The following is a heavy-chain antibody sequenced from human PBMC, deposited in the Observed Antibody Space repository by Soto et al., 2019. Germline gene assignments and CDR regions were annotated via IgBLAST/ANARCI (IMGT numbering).Heavy chain of an antibody. CDR2: ISAYNGNT. Sequence: QVQLVQSGAEVKKPGASVKVSCKASGYTFTSYGISWVRQAPGQGLEWMGWISAYNGNTNYAQKLQGRVTLTTDTSTSAAYMGLRSLRSDDTAVYYCARGKTGIAVAGWFDPWGQGTLVTVAS. CDR1: GYTFTSYG. CDR3: ARGKTGIAVAGWFDP. J-gene: IGHJ5*02. D-gene: IGHD6-19*01. V-gene: IGHV1-18*04.